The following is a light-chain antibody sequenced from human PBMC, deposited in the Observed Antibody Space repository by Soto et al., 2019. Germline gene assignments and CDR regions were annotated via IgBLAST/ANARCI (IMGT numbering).Light chain of an antibody. Sequence: DIQRSISQATQTASEGNKVTITCRASQSITDRLAWYQQKSGRAPKVLIYKASTLESGVPSRFSACRFGTEFALTMSCRHPDGFAIYFYEEHCSAFARTFDAGTKVDIK. J-gene: IGKJ4*02. V-gene: IGKV1-5*03. CDR2: KAS. CDR1: QSITDR. CDR3: EEHCSAFART.